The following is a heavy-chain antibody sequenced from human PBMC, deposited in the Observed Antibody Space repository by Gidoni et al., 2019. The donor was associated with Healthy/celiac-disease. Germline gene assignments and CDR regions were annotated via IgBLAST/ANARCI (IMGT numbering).Heavy chain of an antibody. CDR1: GYTFTSYG. V-gene: IGHV1-18*01. CDR3: AAVYYYDSSGLDDAFDI. J-gene: IGHJ3*02. CDR2: ISAYNGNT. D-gene: IGHD3-22*01. Sequence: QVQLVQSGAEVKKPGASVKVSCKASGYTFTSYGISWVRQAPGQGLEWMGWISAYNGNTNYAQKLQGRVTMTTDTSTSTAYMELRSLRSDDTAVYYCAAVYYYDSSGLDDAFDIWGQGTMVTVSS.